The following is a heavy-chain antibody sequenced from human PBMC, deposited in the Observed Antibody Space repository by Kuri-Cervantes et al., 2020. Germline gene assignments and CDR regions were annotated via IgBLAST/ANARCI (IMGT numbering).Heavy chain of an antibody. Sequence: GESLKISCAASGFTFSSYAMSWVRQAPGKGLKWVSALSGSGGSTYYADSVKGLFTISRDNSKNTLYLQMNSLRAEETAVYYCAKNAGYRSGWSNFDYWGQGTLVTVSS. J-gene: IGHJ4*02. V-gene: IGHV3-23*01. D-gene: IGHD6-19*01. CDR1: GFTFSSYA. CDR3: AKNAGYRSGWSNFDY. CDR2: LSGSGGST.